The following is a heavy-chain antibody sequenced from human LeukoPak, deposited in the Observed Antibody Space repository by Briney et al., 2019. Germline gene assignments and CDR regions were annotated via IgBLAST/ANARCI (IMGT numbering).Heavy chain of an antibody. J-gene: IGHJ4*02. V-gene: IGHV1-69*04. D-gene: IGHD2-2*01. CDR2: IIPILGIA. CDR3: ARDFWDVVVPAAHFDY. Sequence: SVKVSCKASGGTFSSYAISWVRQAPGQGLEWMGRIIPILGIANYARKFQGRVTITADKSTSTAYMELSSLRSEDTAVYYCARDFWDVVVPAAHFDYWGQGTLVTVSS. CDR1: GGTFSSYA.